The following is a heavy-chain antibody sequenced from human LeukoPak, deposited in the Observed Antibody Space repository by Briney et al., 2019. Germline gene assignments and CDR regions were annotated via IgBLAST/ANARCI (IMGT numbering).Heavy chain of an antibody. J-gene: IGHJ3*02. D-gene: IGHD4-17*01. CDR2: IYYSGST. CDR3: ARESTVTTMWTAFDI. V-gene: IGHV4-31*03. Sequence: SETLSLTCTVSGGSISSGGYYWSWIRQHPGKGLEWIGYIYYSGSTYYNPSPKSRVTISVDTSKNQFSLKLSSVTAADTAVYYCARESTVTTMWTAFDIWGQGTMVTVSS. CDR1: GGSISSGGYY.